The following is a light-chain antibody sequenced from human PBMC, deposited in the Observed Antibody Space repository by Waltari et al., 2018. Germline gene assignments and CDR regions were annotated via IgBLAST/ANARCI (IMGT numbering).Light chain of an antibody. CDR3: QQSYSTPLT. J-gene: IGKJ4*01. CDR2: AAS. Sequence: DIQMTQSPSSLSVSVGDRVTITCRASQSFSSYLNWYQQKPGKAPKLLIYAASSLQSGVPSRFSGSGSGTDFTLTISSLQPEDFATYYCQQSYSTPLTFGGGTKVEIK. CDR1: QSFSSY. V-gene: IGKV1-39*01.